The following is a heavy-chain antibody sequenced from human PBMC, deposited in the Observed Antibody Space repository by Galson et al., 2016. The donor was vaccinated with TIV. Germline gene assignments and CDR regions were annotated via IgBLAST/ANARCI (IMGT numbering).Heavy chain of an antibody. Sequence: SLRLSCAAVGFTFSTSGMHWVRQAPGKGLEWVALIWYDGSNIFYAASVKGRFPISRDNSKNTLYLQMNSLRPEDTAIYYGVRFGGSYGGSDYWGQGTLVTVSS. V-gene: IGHV3-33*01. J-gene: IGHJ4*02. CDR3: VRFGGSYGGSDY. CDR1: GFTFSTSG. CDR2: IWYDGSNI. D-gene: IGHD3-16*01.